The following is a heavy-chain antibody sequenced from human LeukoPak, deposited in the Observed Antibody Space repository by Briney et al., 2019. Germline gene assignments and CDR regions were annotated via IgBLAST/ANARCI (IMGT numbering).Heavy chain of an antibody. J-gene: IGHJ4*02. CDR1: GYSISSGYY. D-gene: IGHD3-22*01. V-gene: IGHV4-38-2*02. CDR2: IYHSGST. Sequence: SETLSLTCTVSGYSISSGYYWGWIRPPPGKGLEWIGSIYHSGSTYYKPSLKRRVTISVDTSKNQFSLKLSSVTAADTAVYYCARAPYDSSGYHFDYWGQGTLVTVSS. CDR3: ARAPYDSSGYHFDY.